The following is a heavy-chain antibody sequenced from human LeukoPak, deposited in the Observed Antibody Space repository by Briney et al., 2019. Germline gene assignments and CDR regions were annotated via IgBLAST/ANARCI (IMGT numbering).Heavy chain of an antibody. CDR2: ISGSGGST. CDR1: GFTFRSYA. V-gene: IGHV3-23*01. J-gene: IGHJ4*02. D-gene: IGHD2-15*01. Sequence: GGSLRLSCAASGFTFRSYAMSWVRQAPGKGLEWVSAISGSGGSTYYADSVKGRFTISRDNSKNTLYLQMNSLRAEDTAVYYCARSFSCSGGSCYHPLDYWGQGTLVTVSS. CDR3: ARSFSCSGGSCYHPLDY.